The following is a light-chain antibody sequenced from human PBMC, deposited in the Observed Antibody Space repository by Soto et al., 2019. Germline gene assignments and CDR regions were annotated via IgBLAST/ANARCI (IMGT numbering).Light chain of an antibody. CDR2: AAS. CDR1: QSVSSAY. V-gene: IGKV3-20*01. Sequence: EIVLTQSPGTLSLSPGERATLSCRASQSVSSAYLAWYQHKPGQPPTLLIYAASSRVTGIPDRFSGSGSGTDFTLTISRLEPDDFAVYYCQQYGSSSTWTFGQGTKVDIK. CDR3: QQYGSSSTWT. J-gene: IGKJ1*01.